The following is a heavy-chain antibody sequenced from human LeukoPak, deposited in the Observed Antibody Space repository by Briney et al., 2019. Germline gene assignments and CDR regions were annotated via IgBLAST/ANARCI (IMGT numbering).Heavy chain of an antibody. D-gene: IGHD2-2*01. CDR3: ARDRKLVVPAAMVKSNNWFDP. Sequence: ASVKVSCKASGYTFTSYGISWVRQAPGQGLEWMGWISAYNGNTNYAQKLQGSVTMTTDTSTSTAYMELRSLRSDDTAVYYCARDRKLVVPAAMVKSNNWFDPWGQGTLVTVSS. J-gene: IGHJ5*02. V-gene: IGHV1-18*01. CDR2: ISAYNGNT. CDR1: GYTFTSYG.